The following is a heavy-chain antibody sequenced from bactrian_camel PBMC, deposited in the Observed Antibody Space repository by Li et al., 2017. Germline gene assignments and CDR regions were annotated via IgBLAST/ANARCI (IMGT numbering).Heavy chain of an antibody. V-gene: IGHV3S55*01. CDR3: VAATRPVGGNCPIFVSYNA. CDR2: LNIDGKT. Sequence: HVQLVESGGGSVQAGGSLRLSCVASGDTHMRYCLAWFRQAPGKERGGVAALNIDGKTTYADSVKGRFTISQDNAKRTVYLRMNALKPEDSAMYYCVAATRPVGGNCPIFVSYNAWGQGTQVTVS. D-gene: IGHD7*01. J-gene: IGHJ4*01. CDR1: GDTHMRYC.